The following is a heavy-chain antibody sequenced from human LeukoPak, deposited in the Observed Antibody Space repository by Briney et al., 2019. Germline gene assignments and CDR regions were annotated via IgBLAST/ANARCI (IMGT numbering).Heavy chain of an antibody. CDR2: MNPNSGNT. J-gene: IGHJ6*03. CDR3: ARRLRYFDWSSNYYYYYMDV. Sequence: ASVKVSCKASGYTFTSYDINWVRQAPGQGLEWMGWMNPNSGNTVYAQKFQGRVTMTRNTSISTAYMELSSLRSEDTAVYYCARRLRYFDWSSNYYYYYMDVWGKGTTVTVSS. CDR1: GYTFTSYD. D-gene: IGHD3-9*01. V-gene: IGHV1-8*01.